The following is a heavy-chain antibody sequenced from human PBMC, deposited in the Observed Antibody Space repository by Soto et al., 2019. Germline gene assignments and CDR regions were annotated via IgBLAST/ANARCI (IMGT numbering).Heavy chain of an antibody. CDR1: GGTFSSYA. Sequence: ASVKVSCKASGGTFSSYAISWVRQAPGQGLEWMGGIIPIFGTANYAQKFQGRVTITADEPTSTAYMELSSLRSEDTAVYYCARGRMSRYSYAPTYYGMDVWREGTTVTVSS. D-gene: IGHD5-18*01. CDR3: ARGRMSRYSYAPTYYGMDV. J-gene: IGHJ6*04. V-gene: IGHV1-69*13. CDR2: IIPIFGTA.